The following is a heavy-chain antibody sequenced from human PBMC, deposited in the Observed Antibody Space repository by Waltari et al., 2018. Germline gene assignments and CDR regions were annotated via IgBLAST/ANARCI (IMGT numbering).Heavy chain of an antibody. CDR3: ATVRSSWAYYFDY. CDR1: GYPLPDLS. J-gene: IGHJ4*02. CDR2: FDPEDGET. Sequence: QVQLVQSGAEVTKPGASVKVSCKVSGYPLPDLSRHWVRQAPGKGLEWMGGFDPEDGETIYAQKFQGRVTMTEDTSTDTAYMELSGLRSEDSAVYYCATVRSSWAYYFDYWGQGTLVTVSS. V-gene: IGHV1-24*01. D-gene: IGHD6-13*01.